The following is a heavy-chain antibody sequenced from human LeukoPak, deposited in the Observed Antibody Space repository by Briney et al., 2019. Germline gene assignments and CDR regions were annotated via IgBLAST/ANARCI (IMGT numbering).Heavy chain of an antibody. CDR2: INHSGST. Sequence: SETLSLTCAVYGGSFSGYYWSWIRQPPGKGLEWIGEINHSGSTNYNPSLKSRVTISVDTSKSQFSLKLSSVTAADTAVYYCARAKSKRGSYGDRFDYWGQGTLVTVSS. D-gene: IGHD4-17*01. J-gene: IGHJ4*02. CDR3: ARAKSKRGSYGDRFDY. CDR1: GGSFSGYY. V-gene: IGHV4-34*01.